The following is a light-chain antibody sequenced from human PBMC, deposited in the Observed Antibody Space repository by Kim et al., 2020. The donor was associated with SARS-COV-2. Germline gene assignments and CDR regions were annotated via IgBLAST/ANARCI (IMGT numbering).Light chain of an antibody. CDR2: AAS. Sequence: ASVGDSVIISCRASQDIANALAWYQQRPGKVPQVLIYAASTLQSGVPSRFSGSGSGTEFTLTIGSLQTEDVATYYCQKYNSAPWTFGQGTKVDIK. CDR3: QKYNSAPWT. CDR1: QDIANA. V-gene: IGKV1-27*01. J-gene: IGKJ1*01.